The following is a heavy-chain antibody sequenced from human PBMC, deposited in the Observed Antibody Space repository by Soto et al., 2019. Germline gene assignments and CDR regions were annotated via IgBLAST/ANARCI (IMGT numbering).Heavy chain of an antibody. Sequence: SETLSLTCAVYGGSFSGYYWSWIRQPPGKGLEWIGEINHSGSTNCNPSLKSRVTISVDTSKNQFSLKLSSVTAADTAVYYCARGYCSSTSCYDFDYWGQGTLVTVSS. CDR1: GGSFSGYY. D-gene: IGHD2-2*01. CDR2: INHSGST. J-gene: IGHJ4*02. CDR3: ARGYCSSTSCYDFDY. V-gene: IGHV4-34*01.